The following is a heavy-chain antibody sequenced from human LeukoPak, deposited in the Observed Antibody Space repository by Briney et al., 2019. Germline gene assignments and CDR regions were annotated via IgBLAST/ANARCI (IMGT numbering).Heavy chain of an antibody. CDR1: GYAFTGFH. D-gene: IGHD3-22*01. CDR3: ARGPGSGYYSNNFDY. CDR2: INPNSGDT. Sequence: VASVKVSCKASGYAFTGFHMQWVRQAPGQGLEWMGWINPNSGDTKYAQKFQGRVTMTRDTSISTAYMELSRLRSDDTAVYYCARGPGSGYYSNNFDYWGQGTLVTVSS. V-gene: IGHV1-2*02. J-gene: IGHJ4*02.